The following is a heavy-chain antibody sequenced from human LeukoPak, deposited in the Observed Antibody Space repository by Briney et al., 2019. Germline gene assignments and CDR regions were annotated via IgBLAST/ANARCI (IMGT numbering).Heavy chain of an antibody. CDR2: ISAYNGNT. CDR1: GGTFSSYA. V-gene: IGHV1-18*01. Sequence: ASVKVSCKASGGTFSSYAISWVRQAPGQGLEWMGWISAYNGNTNYAQKLQGRVTMTTDTSTSTAYMELRCLRSDDTAVYYCARGPPFRGQDYWGQGTLVTVSS. J-gene: IGHJ4*02. D-gene: IGHD2-21*01. CDR3: ARGPPFRGQDY.